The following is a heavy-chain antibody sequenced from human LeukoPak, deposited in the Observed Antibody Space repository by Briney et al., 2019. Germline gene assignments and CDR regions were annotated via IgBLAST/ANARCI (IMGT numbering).Heavy chain of an antibody. CDR3: ARHGGYIGYYYYYYYMDV. CDR1: GGSISSGSYY. Sequence: SETLSLTCTVSGGSISSGSYYWSWIRQPPGKGLEWIGSIYYSGSTYYNPSLKSRVTISVDTSKNQFSLKLSFVTAADTAVYYCARHGGYIGYYYYYYYMDVWGKGTTVTISS. CDR2: IYYSGST. V-gene: IGHV4-39*01. D-gene: IGHD6-13*01. J-gene: IGHJ6*03.